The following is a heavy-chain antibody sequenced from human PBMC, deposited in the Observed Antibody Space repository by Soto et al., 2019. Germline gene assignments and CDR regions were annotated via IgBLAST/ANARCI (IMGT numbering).Heavy chain of an antibody. V-gene: IGHV3-64*01. CDR1: GFTFSSYA. D-gene: IGHD2-2*01. J-gene: IGHJ4*02. Sequence: EVPLVESGGGLVQPGGSLRLSCAASGFTFSSYAMHWVRQAPGKGLEYVSAISSNGGSTYYANSVKGRFTISRDNSKNTLYLQMGSLRAEDMAVYYCARGTSCFDYWGQGTLVTVSS. CDR2: ISSNGGST. CDR3: ARGTSCFDY.